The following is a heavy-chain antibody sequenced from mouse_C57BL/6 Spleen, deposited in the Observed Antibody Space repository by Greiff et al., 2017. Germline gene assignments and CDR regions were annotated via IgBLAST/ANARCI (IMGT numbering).Heavy chain of an antibody. Sequence: QVQLQQPGAELVKPGASVKMSCKASGYTFTSYWITWVKQRPGQGLEWIGDIYPGSGSTNYNEKFKSKATLTVDTSSSTAYMQLSSLTSEDSAVYYGARRGRTGAGDWYFDVWGTGTTVTVSS. CDR1: GYTFTSYW. J-gene: IGHJ1*03. CDR3: ARRGRTGAGDWYFDV. D-gene: IGHD4-1*01. V-gene: IGHV1-55*01. CDR2: IYPGSGST.